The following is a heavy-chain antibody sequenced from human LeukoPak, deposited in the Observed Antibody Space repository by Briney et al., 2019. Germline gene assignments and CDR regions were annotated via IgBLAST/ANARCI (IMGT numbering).Heavy chain of an antibody. CDR2: INPNSGGT. Sequence: GASVKVSCKASGYTFTGYYIHWVRQAPGQGLEWMGWINPNSGGTNYAQKFQGRVTMTRDTSISTAYMELSRLRSDDTAVYYCARVGTSWTTAGWFDPWGQGTLVTVSS. D-gene: IGHD2-2*01. CDR3: ARVGTSWTTAGWFDP. V-gene: IGHV1-2*02. CDR1: GYTFTGYY. J-gene: IGHJ5*02.